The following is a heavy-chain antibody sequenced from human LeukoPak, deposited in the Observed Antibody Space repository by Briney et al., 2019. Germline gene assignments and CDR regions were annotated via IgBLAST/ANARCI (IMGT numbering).Heavy chain of an antibody. V-gene: IGHV3-30-3*01. CDR3: ANSGYGY. CDR1: GFTFSSYA. D-gene: IGHD3-10*01. CDR2: ISYDGSNK. J-gene: IGHJ4*02. Sequence: GGSLRLSCAASGFTFSSYAMHWVRQAPGKGLEWVAVISYDGSNKYYADSVKGRFTISRDNSKNTLYLQMNSLRAEDMAVYYCANSGYGYWGQGTLVTVSS.